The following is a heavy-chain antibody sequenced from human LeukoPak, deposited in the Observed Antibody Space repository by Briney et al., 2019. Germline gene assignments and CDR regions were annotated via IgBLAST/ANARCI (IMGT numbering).Heavy chain of an antibody. D-gene: IGHD6-6*01. Sequence: ASVKVSCKVSGYTLTELSMHWVRQAPGKGLEWMGGFEPDDGETIYAQKFQGRVTMTEDTSTDTASMELSSLKSEDTAVYSCATVPLALVYGMEVWGQGTLVTVSS. CDR3: ATVPLALVYGMEV. CDR2: FEPDDGET. CDR1: GYTLTELS. V-gene: IGHV1-24*01. J-gene: IGHJ6*02.